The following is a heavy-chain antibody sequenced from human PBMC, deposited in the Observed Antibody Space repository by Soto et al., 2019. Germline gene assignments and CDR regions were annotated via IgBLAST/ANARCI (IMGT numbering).Heavy chain of an antibody. V-gene: IGHV3-33*03. J-gene: IGHJ4*02. Sequence: QVQLVESGGGVVQPGKSLRLSCAVSGLTLSSYGMHWVRQAPGKGLEWVAVIWYDGSKKYYADSVKGRFTVSRDNSKNRVHLQMNSLRDEDTAVYHCVTQRVESADYWGQGTLVTVSS. CDR3: VTQRVESADY. CDR2: IWYDGSKK. CDR1: GLTLSSYG. D-gene: IGHD3-3*01.